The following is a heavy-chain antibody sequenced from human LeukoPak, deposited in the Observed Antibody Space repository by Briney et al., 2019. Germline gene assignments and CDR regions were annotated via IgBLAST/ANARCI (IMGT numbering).Heavy chain of an antibody. V-gene: IGHV4-34*01. CDR2: INHSGST. D-gene: IGHD6-13*01. CDR3: ARDLPGISSSWYQNWFDP. CDR1: GGSFSGYY. J-gene: IGHJ5*02. Sequence: SETLSLTCAVYGGSFSGYYWSWIRQPPGKGLEWIGEINHSGSTNYNPSLKSRATISVDTSKNQFSLKLSSVTAADTAVYYCARDLPGISSSWYQNWFDPWGQGTLVTVSS.